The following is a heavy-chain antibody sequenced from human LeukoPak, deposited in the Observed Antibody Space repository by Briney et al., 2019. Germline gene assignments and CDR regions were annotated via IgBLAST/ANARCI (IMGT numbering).Heavy chain of an antibody. D-gene: IGHD3-10*01. Sequence: PGGSLRLSCAASGFTFSSYWMSWVRQAPGKGLEWVANIKQDGSEKYYVDSVKGLFTSARDNAKTSLYLQMNSLRAEDPAVYYCARAGQEWFGELGFDSWGQGNLVTVSS. CDR2: IKQDGSEK. V-gene: IGHV3-7*01. CDR1: GFTFSSYW. CDR3: ARAGQEWFGELGFDS. J-gene: IGHJ4*02.